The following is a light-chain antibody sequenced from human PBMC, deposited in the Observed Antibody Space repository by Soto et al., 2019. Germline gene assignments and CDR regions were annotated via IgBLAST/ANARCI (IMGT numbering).Light chain of an antibody. V-gene: IGKV3-20*01. J-gene: IGKJ2*01. CDR2: GAS. CDR1: QSVSSSY. Sequence: EIVLTQSPGTLSLSPGERATLSCRASQSVSSSYLAWYQQKPGQAPRLLIYGASSRATSIPDRFSGSGSGTDFTLTIRRLEPEDFAVYYCQQYGSSPYTFGQGTKLEIK. CDR3: QQYGSSPYT.